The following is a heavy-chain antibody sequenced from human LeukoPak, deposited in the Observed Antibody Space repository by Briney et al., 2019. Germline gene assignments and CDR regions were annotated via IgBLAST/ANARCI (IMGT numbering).Heavy chain of an antibody. J-gene: IGHJ6*03. V-gene: IGHV3-30*02. D-gene: IGHD6-19*01. CDR1: GFTFSSYG. CDR2: IRYDGSNK. CDR3: ARGHDSSGTSHMDV. Sequence: PGGSLRLSCAASGFTFSSYGMYWVRQAPGKGLEWVAFIRYDGSNKYYADSVKGRFTVSRDNSKNTLYLQMKSLRAEDTAVYYCARGHDSSGTSHMDVWGKGTTVTISS.